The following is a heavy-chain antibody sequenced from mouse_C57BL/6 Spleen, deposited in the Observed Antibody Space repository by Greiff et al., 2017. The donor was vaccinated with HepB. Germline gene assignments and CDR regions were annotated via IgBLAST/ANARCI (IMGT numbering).Heavy chain of an antibody. CDR1: GYAFSSSW. CDR3: ALITTVSAW. J-gene: IGHJ3*02. D-gene: IGHD1-1*01. CDR2: IYPGDGDT. Sequence: QVQLKESGPELVKPGASVKISCKASGYAFSSSWMNWVKQRPGKGLEWIGRIYPGDGDTNYNGKFKGKATLTADKSSSTAYMQLSSLTSEDSAVYFRALITTVSAWWGQGTLVTVS. V-gene: IGHV1-82*01.